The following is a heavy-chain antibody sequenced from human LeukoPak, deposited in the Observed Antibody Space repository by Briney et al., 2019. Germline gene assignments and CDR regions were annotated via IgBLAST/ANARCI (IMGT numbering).Heavy chain of an antibody. D-gene: IGHD3-10*01. J-gene: IGHJ4*02. CDR2: INPNSGGT. CDR3: ARDLSGSGSYYGY. CDR1: GYTFTGYY. Sequence: ASVKVSCKASGYTFTGYYMHWVRQAPGQGLEWMGRINPNSGGTNYAQKFQGRVTMTRDTSISTAYMELSRPRSDDTAVYYCARDLSGSGSYYGYWGQGTLVTVSS. V-gene: IGHV1-2*06.